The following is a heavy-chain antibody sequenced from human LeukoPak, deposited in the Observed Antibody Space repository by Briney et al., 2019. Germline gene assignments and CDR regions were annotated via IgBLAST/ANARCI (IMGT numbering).Heavy chain of an antibody. V-gene: IGHV4-34*01. Sequence: SETLSLTCAVYGGSFSGYYWSWIRQPPGKGLEWIGEINHSGSTNYNPSLKSRVTISVDTFKNQFSLKLSSVTAADTAVYYCARGGGNSYYYYYMDVWGKGTTVTVSS. CDR1: GGSFSGYY. CDR3: ARGGGNSYYYYYMDV. CDR2: INHSGST. J-gene: IGHJ6*03. D-gene: IGHD4-23*01.